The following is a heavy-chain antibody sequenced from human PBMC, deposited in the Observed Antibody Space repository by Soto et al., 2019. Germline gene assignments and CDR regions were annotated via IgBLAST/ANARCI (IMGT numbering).Heavy chain of an antibody. CDR2: VSKSDYT. CDR3: AREDSIIIPAVSDF. V-gene: IGHV3-21*01. J-gene: IGHJ4*02. Sequence: GGSLRLSCAVSGFYFNNYGINWVRQPPGKGLEWVSSVSKSDYTYYSDSVKGRFNISRDNAKNSVSLQMNSLRAEDTAVYYCAREDSIIIPAVSDFWGQGTLVTVSS. CDR1: GFYFNNYG. D-gene: IGHD2-2*01.